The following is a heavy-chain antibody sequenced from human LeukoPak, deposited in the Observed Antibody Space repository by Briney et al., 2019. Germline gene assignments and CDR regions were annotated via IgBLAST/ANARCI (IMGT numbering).Heavy chain of an antibody. V-gene: IGHV3-30*18. CDR1: GFTFSSYG. CDR2: ISYDGSNK. Sequence: PGGSLRLSCAASGFTFSSYGMHWVRQAPGKGLEWVAVISYDGSNKYYADSVKGRFTISRDNSKNTLYLQMNSLRVEDTAVYYCAKEGGNPIVWVDYWGQGTLVTVAS. D-gene: IGHD2-15*01. J-gene: IGHJ4*02. CDR3: AKEGGNPIVWVDY.